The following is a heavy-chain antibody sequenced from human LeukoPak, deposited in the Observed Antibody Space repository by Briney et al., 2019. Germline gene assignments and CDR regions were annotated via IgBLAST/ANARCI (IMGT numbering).Heavy chain of an antibody. J-gene: IGHJ3*02. CDR2: IYYSGST. CDR3: ARQLAYGDYEGFDI. CDR1: GGSISSYY. V-gene: IGHV4-59*08. D-gene: IGHD4-17*01. Sequence: SETLSLTCTVSGGSISSYYWSWIRQPPGKGLEWIGYIYYSGSTNYNPSLKSRVTISVDTSKNQFSLKLSSVTAADTAVYYCARQLAYGDYEGFDIWGQGTMVTVSS.